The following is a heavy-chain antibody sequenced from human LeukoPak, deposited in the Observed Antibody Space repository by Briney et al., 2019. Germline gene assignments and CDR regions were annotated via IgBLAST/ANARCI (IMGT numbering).Heavy chain of an antibody. CDR2: ISPNSGGTNPNSGGT. CDR3: ARGPPSSGSVGDDY. V-gene: IGHV1-2*02. D-gene: IGHD6-25*01. CDR1: GYTFTGYY. J-gene: IGHJ4*02. Sequence: ASVKVSCKTSGYTFTGYYIHWVRQAPGQGLEWMGWISPNSGGTNPNSGGTKYAQKFQGRVTMTRDTSISTAFMELSGLTSDDAAVYYCARGPPSSGSVGDDYWGQGTLVTVSS.